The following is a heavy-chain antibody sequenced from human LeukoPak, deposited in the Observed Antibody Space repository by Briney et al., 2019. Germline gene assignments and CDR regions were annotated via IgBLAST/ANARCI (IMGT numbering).Heavy chain of an antibody. J-gene: IGHJ3*02. D-gene: IGHD2-21*02. CDR2: LSGDGGST. CDR3: AKTYCGGDCYSRALAFDI. CDR1: GFAFDDYA. Sequence: GGSLRLSCAASGFAFDDYAMHWVRPAPGQDLMWVSLLSGDGGSTYYADSVKGRFTISRDNSKNSLYLQMNSLRTEDTALYYCAKTYCGGDCYSRALAFDIWGQGTMVTVSS. V-gene: IGHV3-43*02.